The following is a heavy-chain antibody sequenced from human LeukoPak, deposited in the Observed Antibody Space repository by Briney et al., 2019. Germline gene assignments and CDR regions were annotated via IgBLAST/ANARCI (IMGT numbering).Heavy chain of an antibody. CDR1: GFIFSSYS. CDR2: ISSSSSYI. CDR3: AREERYFDWLSYFDY. Sequence: PGGSLRLSCAASGFIFSSYSMNWVRQAPGKGLEWVSAISSSSSYIYYADSVKGRFTISRDNAKNSLYLQMNSLRAEDTAVYYCAREERYFDWLSYFDYWGQGTLVTVSS. J-gene: IGHJ4*02. D-gene: IGHD3-9*01. V-gene: IGHV3-21*01.